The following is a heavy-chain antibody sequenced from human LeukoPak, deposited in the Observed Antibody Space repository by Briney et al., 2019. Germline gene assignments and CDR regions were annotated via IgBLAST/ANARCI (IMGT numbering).Heavy chain of an antibody. CDR2: INSDGSST. V-gene: IGHV3-74*01. CDR1: GFTFSSYW. J-gene: IGHJ5*02. Sequence: PGGSLRLSCAASGFTFSSYWMHWVRQAPGKGLVWVSRINSDGSSTSYADSVKGRFTISRDNAKNTLYLQMNSLRAEDTAVYYCARDLAGSGYLNWFDPWGQGTLVTVSS. D-gene: IGHD3-3*01. CDR3: ARDLAGSGYLNWFDP.